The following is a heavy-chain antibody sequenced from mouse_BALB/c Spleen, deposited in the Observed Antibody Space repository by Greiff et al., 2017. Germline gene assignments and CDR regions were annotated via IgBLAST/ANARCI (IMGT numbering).Heavy chain of an antibody. CDR3: ARTPYYYGSREYYFDY. J-gene: IGHJ2*01. Sequence: EVQLQQSGPELVKPGASVKIPCKASGYTFTDYNMDWVKQSHGKSLEWIGDINPNNGGTIYNQKFKGKATLTVDKSSSTAYMELRSLTSEDTAVYYCARTPYYYGSREYYFDYWGQGTTLTVSS. V-gene: IGHV1-18*01. CDR1: GYTFTDYN. CDR2: INPNNGGT. D-gene: IGHD1-1*01.